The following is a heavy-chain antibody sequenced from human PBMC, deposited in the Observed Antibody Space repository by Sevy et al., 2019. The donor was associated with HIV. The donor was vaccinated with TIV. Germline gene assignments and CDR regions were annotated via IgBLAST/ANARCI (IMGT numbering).Heavy chain of an antibody. D-gene: IGHD3-16*01. CDR2: IKPITDAGTT. CDR1: GFTFSNAW. J-gene: IGHJ4*02. CDR3: TAGPVSF. V-gene: IGHV3-15*01. Sequence: GGSLRLSCTASGFTFSNAWMTWVRQTPERGLEWVALIKPITDAGTTDYAAPVQSRFTISRDDSKNTVYLQLNSLKTEDTAVYYCTAGPVSFWGQGTLVTVSS.